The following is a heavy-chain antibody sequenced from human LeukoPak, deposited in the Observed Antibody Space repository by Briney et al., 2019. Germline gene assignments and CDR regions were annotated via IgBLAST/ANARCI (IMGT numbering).Heavy chain of an antibody. CDR1: GITFSKYS. D-gene: IGHD1-26*01. V-gene: IGHV3-23*01. J-gene: IGHJ4*02. Sequence: GGSLRLSCAASGITFSKYSMNWVRQAPGKGLEWVAGINNRGAGRVYADSVMGRFTISRDDSKNTLYLQMNSLRADDTAVHYCAREGVGDSGKYHSYFDHWGQGTLVTVSS. CDR3: AREGVGDSGKYHSYFDH. CDR2: INNRGAGR.